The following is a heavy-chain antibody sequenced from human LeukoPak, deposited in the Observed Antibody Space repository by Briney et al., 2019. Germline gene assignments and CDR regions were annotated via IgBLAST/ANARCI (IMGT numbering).Heavy chain of an antibody. V-gene: IGHV1-2*02. CDR2: INPNSGGT. Sequence: GASVKVSCKASGYTFTGYYMHWVRQAPGQGLEWMGWINPNSGGTNYAQKFQGRVTMTRDTSISTAYMELSRPRSDDTAVYYCARDADYYDSSGGFDYWGQGTLVTVSS. J-gene: IGHJ4*02. CDR1: GYTFTGYY. CDR3: ARDADYYDSSGGFDY. D-gene: IGHD3-22*01.